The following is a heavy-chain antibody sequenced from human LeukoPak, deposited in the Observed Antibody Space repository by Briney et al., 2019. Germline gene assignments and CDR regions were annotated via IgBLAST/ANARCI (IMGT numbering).Heavy chain of an antibody. CDR3: ARGSHRRYSSSWYSL. D-gene: IGHD6-13*01. J-gene: IGHJ4*02. CDR2: ISSSSTTI. CDR1: GFTFSSYS. V-gene: IGHV3-48*01. Sequence: GGSLRLSCAASGFTFSSYSMMWVRQAPGKGLEWVSYISSSSTTIHYADSVKGRFTISRDNSKNTLYIQMGSLTTEDMAVYYCARGSHRRYSSSWYSLWGQGTLVTVSS.